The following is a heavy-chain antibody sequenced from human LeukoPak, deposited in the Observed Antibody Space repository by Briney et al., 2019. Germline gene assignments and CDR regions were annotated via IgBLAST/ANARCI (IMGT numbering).Heavy chain of an antibody. CDR2: INPSGGST. Sequence: VSCKASGYTFTSYYMHWVRQAPGQGLEWMGIINPSGGSTSYAQKFQGRVTMTRDTSTSTVYMELSSLRSEDTAVYYCARDASAYGSGEFFDYWGQGTLVTVSS. V-gene: IGHV1-46*01. D-gene: IGHD3-10*01. CDR3: ARDASAYGSGEFFDY. J-gene: IGHJ4*02. CDR1: GYTFTSYY.